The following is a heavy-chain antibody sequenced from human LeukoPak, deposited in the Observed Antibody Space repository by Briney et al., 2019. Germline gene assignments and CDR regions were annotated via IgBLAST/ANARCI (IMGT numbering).Heavy chain of an antibody. J-gene: IGHJ6*03. CDR3: ARQPPNSYYYYMDV. CDR2: IYYSGST. V-gene: IGHV4-39*01. CDR1: GGSISSSSYY. Sequence: SETLSLTCTVSGGSISSSSYYWGWIRQPPGKGLEWIGSIYYSGSTYYNPSLKSRVTISVDTSKNQFSLKLSSVTAADTAVYYCARQPPNSYYYYMDVWGKGTTVTVSS.